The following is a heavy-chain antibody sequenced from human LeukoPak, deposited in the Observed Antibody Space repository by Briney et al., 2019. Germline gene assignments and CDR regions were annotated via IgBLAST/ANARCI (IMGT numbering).Heavy chain of an antibody. D-gene: IGHD3-3*01. CDR2: IIPIFGTA. CDR3: ARSLRSLEWFLDY. Sequence: SVKVSCKASGGTFSSYAISWVRQAPGQGLEWMGGIIPIFGTANYAQKFQGRVTITADESTSTAYMELSSLRSEDTAVYYCARSLRSLEWFLDYWGQGTLVTVSS. V-gene: IGHV1-69*13. J-gene: IGHJ4*02. CDR1: GGTFSSYA.